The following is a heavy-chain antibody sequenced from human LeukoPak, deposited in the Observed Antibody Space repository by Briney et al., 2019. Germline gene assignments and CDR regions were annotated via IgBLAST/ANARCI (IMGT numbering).Heavy chain of an antibody. Sequence: GASVKVSCKASGYTFTSYGISWVRQAPGQGLEWMGWISAYNGNTNYAQKLQGRVTMTTDTSTSTAYMELRSLRSDDTAVYYCARGSSDVWFGEVFDYWGQGTLVTVSS. CDR3: ARGSSDVWFGEVFDY. CDR2: ISAYNGNT. V-gene: IGHV1-18*04. J-gene: IGHJ4*02. D-gene: IGHD3-10*01. CDR1: GYTFTSYG.